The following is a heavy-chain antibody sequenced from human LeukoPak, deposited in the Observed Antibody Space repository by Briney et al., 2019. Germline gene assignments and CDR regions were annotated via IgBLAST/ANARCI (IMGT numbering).Heavy chain of an antibody. V-gene: IGHV3-66*01. D-gene: IGHD3-10*01. J-gene: IGHJ2*01. CDR3: ARGAGTKGWYFGL. CDR2: IYSGGST. Sequence: GGSLRLSCGASGFTVSSNYMSWVRQAPGKGLEWVSVIYSGGSTYYADSVKGRFTISRDNSKNTLYLQMNSLRAEDTAVYYCARGAGTKGWYFGLWGRGTLVTVSS. CDR1: GFTVSSNY.